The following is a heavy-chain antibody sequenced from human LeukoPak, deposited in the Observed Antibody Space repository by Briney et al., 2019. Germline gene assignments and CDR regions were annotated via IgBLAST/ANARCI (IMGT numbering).Heavy chain of an antibody. Sequence: APVKVSCKVSGYTLTELSMHWVRQAPGKGLEWMGGFDPEDGETIYAQKFQGRVTMTEGTSTDTAYMELSSLRSEDTAVYYCASYGSGTLRAGYFDYWGQGTLVTVSS. CDR1: GYTLTELS. V-gene: IGHV1-24*01. CDR2: FDPEDGET. J-gene: IGHJ4*02. D-gene: IGHD3-10*01. CDR3: ASYGSGTLRAGYFDY.